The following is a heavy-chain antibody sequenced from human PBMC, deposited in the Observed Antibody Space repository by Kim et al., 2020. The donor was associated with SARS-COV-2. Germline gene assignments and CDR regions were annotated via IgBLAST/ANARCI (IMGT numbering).Heavy chain of an antibody. CDR3: ARDSLVVVVAATSKRYYYYGMDDV. CDR2: ISAYNGNT. V-gene: IGHV1-18*01. CDR1: GYTFTSYG. J-gene: IGHJ6*02. D-gene: IGHD2-15*01. Sequence: ASVKVSCKASGYTFTSYGISWVRQAPGQGLEWMGWISAYNGNTNYAQKLQGRVTMTTDTSTSTAYMELRSLRSDDTAVYYCARDSLVVVVAATSKRYYYYGMDDVWGQGTTVTVSS.